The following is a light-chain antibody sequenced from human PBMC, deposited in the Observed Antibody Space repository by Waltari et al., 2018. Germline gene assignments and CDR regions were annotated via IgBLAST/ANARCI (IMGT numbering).Light chain of an antibody. V-gene: IGKV3-20*01. CDR2: GAS. Sequence: EIVLTQSPGTLSLSPGERATLSCRASQSVSSSYLAWYQQKPGQAPRLLIYGASSRATGIPERFSGSGSGTGFTLTISRLEPEDFAVYYCQQYGSSPPWTFGQGTKVEIK. J-gene: IGKJ1*01. CDR3: QQYGSSPPWT. CDR1: QSVSSSY.